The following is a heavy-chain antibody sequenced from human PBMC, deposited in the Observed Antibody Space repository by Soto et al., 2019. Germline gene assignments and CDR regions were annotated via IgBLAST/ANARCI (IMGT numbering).Heavy chain of an antibody. J-gene: IGHJ5*02. Sequence: PSETLSLTCTVSGGSISSGGYYWSWIRQHPGKGLEWIGYIYYSGSTYYNPSLKSRVTISVDTSKNQFSLKLSSVTAADTAVYYCPRDFLLGPGRWFDPWGQGTLVTVSS. CDR2: IYYSGST. V-gene: IGHV4-31*03. CDR1: GGSISSGGYY. D-gene: IGHD3-10*01. CDR3: PRDFLLGPGRWFDP.